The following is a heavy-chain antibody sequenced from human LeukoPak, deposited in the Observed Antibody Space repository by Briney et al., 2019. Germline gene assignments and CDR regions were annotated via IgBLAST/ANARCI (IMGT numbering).Heavy chain of an antibody. CDR2: SYTSGST. CDR1: GVSISSGSYY. Sequence: PSETLSLICSVSGVSISSGSYYWSWIPQPAGKGLEWIGRSYTSGSTNYNPSLKSRVTISVDTSKNQFSLKVSSVTAADTAVYYCARCQARLSWFDPWGQGTLVTVSS. D-gene: IGHD6-19*01. CDR3: ARCQARLSWFDP. V-gene: IGHV4-61*02. J-gene: IGHJ5*02.